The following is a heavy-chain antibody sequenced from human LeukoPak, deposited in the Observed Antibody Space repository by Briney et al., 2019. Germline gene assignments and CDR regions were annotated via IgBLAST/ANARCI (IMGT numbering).Heavy chain of an antibody. V-gene: IGHV3-53*01. CDR2: IYSDGNT. CDR1: GFTVSSNY. J-gene: IGHJ4*02. Sequence: GGSLRLSCAASGFTVSSNYMSWVRQAPGKGLEWVSLIYSDGNTFYADSVQGRFTISRDNSKNTLYLQMNSLRAEDTAIYYCARSGVNPRGDYFDYWGQGTLVTVSS. D-gene: IGHD3-10*01. CDR3: ARSGVNPRGDYFDY.